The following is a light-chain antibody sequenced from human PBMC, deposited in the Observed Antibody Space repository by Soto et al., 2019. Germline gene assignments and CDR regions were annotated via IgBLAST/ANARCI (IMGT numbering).Light chain of an antibody. CDR1: SSDVGGYNY. V-gene: IGLV2-14*01. CDR2: DVS. CDR3: SSYTSSSTQV. Sequence: QSALTQPASVSGSPGQSITISCTGTSSDVGGYNYVSWYQQHPGKAPKLMIYDVSNRPSGVSNRFSGSKSGNTASLTISGLQAEDDAAYYCSSYTSSSTQVFGTGTKLTVL. J-gene: IGLJ1*01.